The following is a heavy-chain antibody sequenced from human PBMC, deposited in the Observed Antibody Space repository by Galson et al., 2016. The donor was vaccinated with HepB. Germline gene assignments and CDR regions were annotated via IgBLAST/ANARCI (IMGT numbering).Heavy chain of an antibody. V-gene: IGHV1-3*01. J-gene: IGHJ3*02. CDR3: ARDGGGLWFGELVFIDAFDI. D-gene: IGHD3-10*01. Sequence: SVKVSCKASGYTFTNYAMHWVRQAPGQRLEWMGWINAGNGNTKYSEKFQGRVTITRDTSASTAYMELSSLRSEDTAVYYCARDGGGLWFGELVFIDAFDIWGQGTMVTVSS. CDR1: GYTFTNYA. CDR2: INAGNGNT.